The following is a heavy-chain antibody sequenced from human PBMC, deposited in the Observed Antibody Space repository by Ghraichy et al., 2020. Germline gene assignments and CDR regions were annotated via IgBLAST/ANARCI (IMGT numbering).Heavy chain of an antibody. D-gene: IGHD7-27*01. CDR3: ARDPYYRQNWGSHWYFDL. CDR2: ISAYNGNT. CDR1: GYTFTSYG. V-gene: IGHV1-18*04. J-gene: IGHJ2*01. Sequence: ASVKVSCKASGYTFTSYGISWVRQAPGQGLEWMGWISAYNGNTKYAQKLQGRVTMTTDASTSTAYMDLRNLRSDDTAVYYCARDPYYRQNWGSHWYFDLWGRGTLVTVSS.